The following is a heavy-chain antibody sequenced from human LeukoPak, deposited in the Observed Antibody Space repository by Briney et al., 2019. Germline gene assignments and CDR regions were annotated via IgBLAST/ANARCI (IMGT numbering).Heavy chain of an antibody. CDR2: ISSSGSTI. Sequence: GSLRLSCAASGFTFSSYEMNWVRQAPGKGLAWVSYISSSGSTIYYADSVKGRFTISRDNAKNSLYLQMNSLRAEDTAVYYCARDSRNDYGDYSDYWGQGTLVTVSS. V-gene: IGHV3-48*03. D-gene: IGHD4-17*01. CDR3: ARDSRNDYGDYSDY. CDR1: GFTFSSYE. J-gene: IGHJ4*02.